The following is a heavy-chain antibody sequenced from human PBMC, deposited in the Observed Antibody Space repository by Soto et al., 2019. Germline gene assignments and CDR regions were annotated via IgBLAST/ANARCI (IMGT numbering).Heavy chain of an antibody. J-gene: IGHJ4*02. CDR1: GYTFTTYG. CDR2: ISTYNGNT. Sequence: QVHLVQSGAEVKKPGASVKVSCKASGYTFTTYGISWVRQAPGQGLEWMGWISTYNGNTNYEQKLQGRVTMTTDTSTSTSYMELRSLRSDDTAVYFCARDRLGATGDYWGQGTLVTVSS. V-gene: IGHV1-18*04. D-gene: IGHD1-26*01. CDR3: ARDRLGATGDY.